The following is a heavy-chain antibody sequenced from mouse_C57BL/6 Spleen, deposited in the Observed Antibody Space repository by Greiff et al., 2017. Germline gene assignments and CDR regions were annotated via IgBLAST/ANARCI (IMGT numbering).Heavy chain of an antibody. CDR3: ASAYYGYDGYAMDY. CDR1: GYAFSSSW. J-gene: IGHJ4*01. Sequence: VQLQQSGPELVKPGASVKISCKASGYAFSSSWMNWVKQRPGKGLEWIGRIYPGDGDTNYNGKFKGKATLTADKSSSTAYMQLSSLTSEDSAVYFCASAYYGYDGYAMDYWGQGTSVTVSS. D-gene: IGHD2-9*01. V-gene: IGHV1-82*01. CDR2: IYPGDGDT.